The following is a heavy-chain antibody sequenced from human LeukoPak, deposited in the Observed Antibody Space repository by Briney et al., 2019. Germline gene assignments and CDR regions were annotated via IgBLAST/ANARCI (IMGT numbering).Heavy chain of an antibody. V-gene: IGHV3-23*05. CDR3: AKYSRPSSRVFDY. J-gene: IGHJ4*02. CDR2: IYTSGNT. D-gene: IGHD6-13*01. CDR1: GFTFSSYP. Sequence: PGGSLRLSCAVSGFTFSSYPMTWVRQAPGKGLDWVSTIYTSGNTDYSDSVKGRFTISRDNSRNTLYLQMNSLRAEDTAVYFCAKYSRPSSRVFDYWGQGTLATVSP.